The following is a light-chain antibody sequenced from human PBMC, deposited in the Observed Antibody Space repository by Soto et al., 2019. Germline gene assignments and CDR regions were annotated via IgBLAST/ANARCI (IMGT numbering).Light chain of an antibody. Sequence: DVVMTQSPLSLPVTLGQRASISCRSSQSLVFTDGDTYLNWFQQRPGQSPRRIINAASRRATGIPDRFSGSGSGMDFTLTISSLEPEDVAVYYCQQSGDSQWTFGQGTKVDI. V-gene: IGKV2-30*01. J-gene: IGKJ1*01. CDR2: AAS. CDR3: QQSGDSQWT. CDR1: QSLVFTDGDTY.